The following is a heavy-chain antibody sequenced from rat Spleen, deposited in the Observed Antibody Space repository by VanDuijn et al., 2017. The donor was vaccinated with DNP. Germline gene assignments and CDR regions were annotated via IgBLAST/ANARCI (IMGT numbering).Heavy chain of an antibody. Sequence: EVQLVESGGGPVQPGGSLKLSCAASGFTFSDYYMAWVRQAPTKGLEWVAYIGYDGGSPIYRNSVKGRFTMSRDIARNTLYLQMNSLRSEDMATYYCARHVLPLRVWDYWGQGVMVTVSS. J-gene: IGHJ2*01. V-gene: IGHV5-22*01. D-gene: IGHD1-4*01. CDR1: GFTFSDYY. CDR3: ARHVLPLRVWDY. CDR2: IGYDGGSP.